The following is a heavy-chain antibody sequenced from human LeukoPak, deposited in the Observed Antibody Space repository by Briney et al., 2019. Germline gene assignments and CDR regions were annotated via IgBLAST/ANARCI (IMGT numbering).Heavy chain of an antibody. J-gene: IGHJ5*02. CDR3: ARGRHYYDSSGYYYGSWFDP. V-gene: IGHV4-34*01. Sequence: SETLSLTCAVYGGSFSGYYWSWIRQPPGKGLEWIGEINHSGSTNYNPSLKSRVTISVDTSKNQFSLKLSSVTAADTAVYYCARGRHYYDSSGYYYGSWFDPWGQGTLVTVSS. CDR2: INHSGST. CDR1: GGSFSGYY. D-gene: IGHD3-22*01.